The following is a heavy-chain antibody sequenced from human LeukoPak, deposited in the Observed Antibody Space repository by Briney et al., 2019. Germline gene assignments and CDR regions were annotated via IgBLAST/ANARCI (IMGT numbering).Heavy chain of an antibody. CDR2: ISWDGGST. D-gene: IGHD6-19*01. CDR3: AKGVADNGMDV. V-gene: IGHV3-43*02. Sequence: PGGSLRLSCAASGFTFSSYAMNWVRQTPGKGLEWVSLISWDGGSTYYANSVKGRFTISRDNSKNSLYLQMNSLRTEDTALYYCAKGVADNGMDVWGQGTTVTVSS. J-gene: IGHJ6*02. CDR1: GFTFSSYA.